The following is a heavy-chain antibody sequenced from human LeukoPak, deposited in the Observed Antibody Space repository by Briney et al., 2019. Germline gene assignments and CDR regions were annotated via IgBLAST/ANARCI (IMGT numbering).Heavy chain of an antibody. CDR2: IIPILGIA. J-gene: IGHJ4*02. CDR3: AGGDLNDFWSGYLGY. Sequence: ASVKVSCKASGGTFISYAISWVRQAPGQGLEWMGRIIPILGIANYAQKFQGRVTITADKSASTAYMELSSLRSEDTAVYYCAGGDLNDFWSGYLGYWGQGTLVTVSS. V-gene: IGHV1-69*04. CDR1: GGTFISYA. D-gene: IGHD3-3*01.